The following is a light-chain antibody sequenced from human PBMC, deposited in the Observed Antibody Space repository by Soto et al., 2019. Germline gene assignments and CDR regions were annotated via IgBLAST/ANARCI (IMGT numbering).Light chain of an antibody. CDR2: DAS. V-gene: IGKV1-13*02. CDR1: QGISDA. J-gene: IGKJ4*01. CDR3: QQFNSYPLT. Sequence: AIQLTQSPSSLSASIGDRVTITCRASQGISDALAWYQHKSGKAPKSLIYDASSLESGVPSRFSGSGSGTDFTLTISSLHAEDVATYYCQQFNSYPLTFGGGTKVEIK.